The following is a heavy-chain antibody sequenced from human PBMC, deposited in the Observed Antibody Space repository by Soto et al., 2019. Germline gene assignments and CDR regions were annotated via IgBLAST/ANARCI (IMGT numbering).Heavy chain of an antibody. Sequence: SETLSLTCTVSGGSVSSNNYYWSWMRQPPAKGLEWIGYISYSGSTNYNPSLKSRVTISVDTSKDQISLKLTSVTAADTAVYYCARDSCSGGSCYSDYWGQGTLVTVSS. D-gene: IGHD2-15*01. CDR2: ISYSGST. CDR1: GGSVSSNNYY. J-gene: IGHJ4*02. V-gene: IGHV4-61*01. CDR3: ARDSCSGGSCYSDY.